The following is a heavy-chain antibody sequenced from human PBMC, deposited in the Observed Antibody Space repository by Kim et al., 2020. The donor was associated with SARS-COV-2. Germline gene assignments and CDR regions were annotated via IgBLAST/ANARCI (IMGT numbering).Heavy chain of an antibody. V-gene: IGHV3-23*01. CDR3: AKDAAAARHYYYYYMDV. D-gene: IGHD6-13*01. Sequence: VKGRLTISRDNSKNTLYLQMNSLRAEDTAVYYWAKDAAAARHYYYYYMDVWGKGTTVTVSS. J-gene: IGHJ6*03.